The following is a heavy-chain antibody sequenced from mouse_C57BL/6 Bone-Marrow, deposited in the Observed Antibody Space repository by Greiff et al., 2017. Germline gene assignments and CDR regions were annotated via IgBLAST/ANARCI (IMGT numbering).Heavy chain of an antibody. J-gene: IGHJ2*01. CDR2: IYPSDSET. V-gene: IGHV1-61*01. CDR1: GYTFTSYW. CDR3: ASGLSLTD. Sequence: VQLQQPGAELVRPGSSVKLSCKASGYTFTSYWMDWVKQRPGQGLEWIGNIYPSDSETHYNQKFKDKATLTVDKSSSTAYMQLSSLTSEDSAVYYCASGLSLTDWGQGTTLTVSS. D-gene: IGHD2-13*01.